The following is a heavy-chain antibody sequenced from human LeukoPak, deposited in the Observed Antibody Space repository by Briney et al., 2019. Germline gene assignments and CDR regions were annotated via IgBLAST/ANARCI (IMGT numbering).Heavy chain of an antibody. CDR1: GGSISIYY. J-gene: IGHJ5*02. CDR3: AREFKLSFDP. CDR2: VYNSENT. D-gene: IGHD3-16*02. V-gene: IGHV4-59*01. Sequence: SETLSLTCTVSGGSISIYYWSWIRQPPGKGLEWIGYVYNSENTNYNPSLKSRATISADTSKNQFSLKLNSVTAADTAVYYCAREFKLSFDPWGQGTLVTVSS.